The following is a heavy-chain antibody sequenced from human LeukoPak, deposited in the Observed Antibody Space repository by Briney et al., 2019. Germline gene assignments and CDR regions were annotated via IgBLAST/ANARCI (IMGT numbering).Heavy chain of an antibody. CDR1: GGSISSGDYY. J-gene: IGHJ4*02. CDR2: IYYSGST. V-gene: IGHV4-30-4*08. D-gene: IGHD5-18*01. Sequence: PSGTLSLTCTVSGGSISSGDYYWSWIRQPPGKGLEWIGYIYYSGSTYYNPSLKSRVTISVDTSKNQFSLKLSSVTAADTAVYYCARGFGYSYGYPFDYWGQGTLVTVSS. CDR3: ARGFGYSYGYPFDY.